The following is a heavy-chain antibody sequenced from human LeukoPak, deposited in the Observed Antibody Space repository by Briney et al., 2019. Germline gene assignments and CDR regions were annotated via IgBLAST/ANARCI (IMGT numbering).Heavy chain of an antibody. CDR3: ARQRVAAAGTLDY. CDR1: GGSISSYY. Sequence: SETLSLTCTVSGGSISSYYWNWIRQPPGKGLEWIGYIYYSGITNYNPSLKSRVTISIGTSKNQFSLKLSSVTAADTAVYYCARQRVAAAGTLDYWGQGTLVTVSS. CDR2: IYYSGIT. D-gene: IGHD6-13*01. J-gene: IGHJ4*02. V-gene: IGHV4-59*08.